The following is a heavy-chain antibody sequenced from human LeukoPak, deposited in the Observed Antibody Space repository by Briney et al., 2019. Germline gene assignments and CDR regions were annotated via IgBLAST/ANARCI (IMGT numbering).Heavy chain of an antibody. D-gene: IGHD1-26*01. Sequence: SVKVSCKASGYTFTSYYMHWVRQAPGQGLEWMGGIIPIFGTANYAQKFQGRVTITTDESTSTAYMELSSLRSEDTAVYYCARDRTIVGAAYDMDVWGQGTTVIVSS. CDR2: IIPIFGTA. CDR3: ARDRTIVGAAYDMDV. V-gene: IGHV1-69*05. CDR1: GYTFTSYY. J-gene: IGHJ6*02.